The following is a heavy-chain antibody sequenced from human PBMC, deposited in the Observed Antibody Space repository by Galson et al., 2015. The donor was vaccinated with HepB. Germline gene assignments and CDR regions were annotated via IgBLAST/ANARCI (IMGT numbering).Heavy chain of an antibody. Sequence: CAASGLTFSTYWMTWVRQAPGKGLEWVANIKHDGSDKNYVDSVKGRFTISRDNAKNSLFLQMNSLRAEDTAVYYCARGGRWGADWGQGTLVTVSS. CDR2: IKHDGSDK. J-gene: IGHJ4*02. CDR3: ARGGRWGAD. D-gene: IGHD7-27*01. V-gene: IGHV3-7*03. CDR1: GLTFSTYW.